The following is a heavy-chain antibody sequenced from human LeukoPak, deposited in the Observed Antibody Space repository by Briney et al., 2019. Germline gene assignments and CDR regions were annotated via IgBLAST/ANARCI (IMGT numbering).Heavy chain of an antibody. CDR1: GGSISSGAYY. J-gene: IGHJ5*02. D-gene: IGHD3-10*01. CDR3: AREGLNMVRGVIPKEAWGWFDP. V-gene: IGHV4-61*02. CDR2: IYRRGST. Sequence: SETLSLTCTVSGGSISSGAYYWTWIRQPAGKGLEWIGRIYRRGSTNYNPSLKSRVTISVDTAKNEFSLKLSSVPAADTAVYYCAREGLNMVRGVIPKEAWGWFDPWGQGTLVTVSS.